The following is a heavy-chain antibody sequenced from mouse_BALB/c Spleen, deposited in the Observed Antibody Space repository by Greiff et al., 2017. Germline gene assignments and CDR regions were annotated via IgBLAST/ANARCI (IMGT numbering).Heavy chain of an antibody. D-gene: IGHD2-4*01. J-gene: IGHJ3*01. CDR2: INPSSGYT. V-gene: IGHV1-4*01. CDR1: GYTFTSYT. CDR3: AIYDYETAWFAY. Sequence: VQLQQSGAELARPGASVKMSCKASGYTFTSYTMHWVKQRPGQGLEWIGYINPSSGYTNYNQKFKDKATLTADKSSSTAYMQLSSLTSEDSAVYYCAIYDYETAWFAYWGQGTLVTVSA.